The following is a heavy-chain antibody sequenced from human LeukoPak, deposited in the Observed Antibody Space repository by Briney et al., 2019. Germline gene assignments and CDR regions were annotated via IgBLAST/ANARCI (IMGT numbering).Heavy chain of an antibody. J-gene: IGHJ6*03. CDR1: GFTVSSNY. D-gene: IGHD2-2*01. Sequence: GGSLRLSCAASGFTVSSNYMSWVRQAPGKGLESVSVIYSGGSTYYADSVKGRFTISRDNSKNTLYLQMNSLRAEDTAVYYCARVEVVPAAITYYYYYMDVWGKGTTVTISS. CDR2: IYSGGST. V-gene: IGHV3-53*01. CDR3: ARVEVVPAAITYYYYYMDV.